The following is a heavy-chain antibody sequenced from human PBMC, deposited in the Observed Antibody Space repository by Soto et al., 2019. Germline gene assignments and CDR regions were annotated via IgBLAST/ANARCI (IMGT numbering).Heavy chain of an antibody. CDR3: AREAVATKLFDY. CDR1: GGSIRSGGYS. V-gene: IGHV4-30-2*01. CDR2: IYHSGST. D-gene: IGHD5-12*01. J-gene: IGHJ4*02. Sequence: PSETLSLTCAFSGGSIRSGGYSWSWIRQPPGKGLEWIGYIYHSGSTYYNPSLKSRVTISVDRSKNQFSLKLSSVTAADTAVYYCAREAVATKLFDYWGQGTLVTVSS.